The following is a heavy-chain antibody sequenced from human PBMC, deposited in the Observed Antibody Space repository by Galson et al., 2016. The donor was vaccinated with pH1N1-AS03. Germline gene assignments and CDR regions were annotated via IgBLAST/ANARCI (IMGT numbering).Heavy chain of an antibody. CDR3: VRGYGHPDY. CDR2: IYPDDSET. D-gene: IGHD6-13*01. CDR1: GFKFTTYW. Sequence: QSGAEVKKPGEALKISCKGSGFKFTTYWIGWVRQMPGEGLEWVGIIYPDDSETRYTPSFQGQVTVSADNSINTAYLQWSSLKASDTAMYYCVRGYGHPDYWGQGTLVTVSS. J-gene: IGHJ4*02. V-gene: IGHV5-51*03.